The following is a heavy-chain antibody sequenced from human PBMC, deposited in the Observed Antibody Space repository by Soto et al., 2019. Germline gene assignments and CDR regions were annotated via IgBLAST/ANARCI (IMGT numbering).Heavy chain of an antibody. D-gene: IGHD3-22*01. CDR3: GTMIVVVITKTDAFDI. Sequence: ASVKVSCKVSGYTLTELSMHWVRQAPGKGLEWMGGFDPEDGETIYAQKFQGRVTMTESATTDTSYMELSSLRSEDTAVYYCGTMIVVVITKTDAFDIWGQGTMVTVSS. CDR1: GYTLTELS. J-gene: IGHJ3*02. V-gene: IGHV1-24*01. CDR2: FDPEDGET.